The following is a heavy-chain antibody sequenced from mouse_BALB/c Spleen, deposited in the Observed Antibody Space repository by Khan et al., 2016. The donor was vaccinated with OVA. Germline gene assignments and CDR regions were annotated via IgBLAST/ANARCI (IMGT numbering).Heavy chain of an antibody. D-gene: IGHD4-1*01. V-gene: IGHV1-77*01. J-gene: IGHJ3*01. Sequence: QVQLQQPGPELVKPGASVKMSCKASGYTFTDYVMNWVKQRNGQGLEWIGQIYPGSDSTYYNEKFKGKATLTTDRSSNTAYMQLSNLTSEDSAVXCCARAGWDVFAYWGQGTLVTVSA. CDR2: IYPGSDST. CDR1: GYTFTDYV. CDR3: ARAGWDVFAY.